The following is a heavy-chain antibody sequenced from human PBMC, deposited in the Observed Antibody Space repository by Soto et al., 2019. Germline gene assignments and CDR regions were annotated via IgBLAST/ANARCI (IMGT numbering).Heavy chain of an antibody. V-gene: IGHV1-18*01. CDR2: ISAYNGNT. D-gene: IGHD3-22*01. Sequence: ASGKVSCKASGYTFTSYGISWVRQAPGQGLEWMGWISAYNGNTNYAQKLQGRVTMTTDTSTSTAYMELRSLRSDDTAVYYCARVHPANYYDSSGSSDYWGQGTLVTVSS. CDR3: ARVHPANYYDSSGSSDY. CDR1: GYTFTSYG. J-gene: IGHJ4*02.